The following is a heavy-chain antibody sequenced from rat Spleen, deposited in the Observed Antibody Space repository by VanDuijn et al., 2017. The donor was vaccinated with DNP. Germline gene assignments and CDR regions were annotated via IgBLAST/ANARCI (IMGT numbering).Heavy chain of an antibody. D-gene: IGHD1-6*01. V-gene: IGHV5-31*01. CDR3: ATQGGPTTVQDY. CDR1: GFTFNNYW. J-gene: IGHJ2*01. Sequence: EVQLVESGGDLVQPGRSLKVSCVASGFTFNNYWMTWIRQVPGKGLEWVASITSGGDYTYYPDSVKGRFTISRDNAKSTLYLQMDSLRSEDTATYYCATQGGPTTVQDYWGQGVMVTVSS. CDR2: ITSGGDYT.